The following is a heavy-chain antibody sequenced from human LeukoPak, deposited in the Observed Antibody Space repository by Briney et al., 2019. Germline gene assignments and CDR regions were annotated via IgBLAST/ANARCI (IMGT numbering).Heavy chain of an antibody. CDR2: ISSSSIYI. J-gene: IGHJ4*02. CDR3: AREREYNYGHMLGY. V-gene: IGHV3-21*01. D-gene: IGHD5-18*01. Sequence: PGGSLRLSCAASGFTLSSYSMNWVRQAPGKGLEWVSSISSSSIYIYCADSVKGRFTISRDNAKNSLYLQMNSLRAEDTAVYYCAREREYNYGHMLGYWGQGTLVTVSS. CDR1: GFTLSSYS.